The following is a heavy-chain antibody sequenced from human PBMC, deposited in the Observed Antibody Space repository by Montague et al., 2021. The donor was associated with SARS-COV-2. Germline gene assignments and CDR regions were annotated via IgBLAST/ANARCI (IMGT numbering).Heavy chain of an antibody. CDR1: GFTFSNHA. V-gene: IGHV3-23*01. CDR3: ANEEVPNDY. CDR2: INNYGDKT. J-gene: IGHJ4*02. Sequence: SLRLSCAVSGFTFSNHAMSWVRQAPGKGLEWVSGINNYGDKTYYADSVKGRFTISRDNSRNTLYLQMNSLRADDTATYYCANEEVPNDYWGRGTLVTVSS.